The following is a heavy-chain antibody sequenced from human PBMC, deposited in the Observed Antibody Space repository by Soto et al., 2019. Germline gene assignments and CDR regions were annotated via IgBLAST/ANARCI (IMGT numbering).Heavy chain of an antibody. CDR1: GDGVSSNSAA. J-gene: IGHJ6*02. Sequence: SQTLSLTCAISGDGVSSNSAAWNWIRQSPSRGLEWLGRTYYRSKWYNDYAVSVKSRITINPDTSKNQFSLQLNSVTPEDTAVYYCARVFRLLVVPAAIRGLYYSGMDVWGQGTTVTVSS. D-gene: IGHD2-2*01. CDR3: ARVFRLLVVPAAIRGLYYSGMDV. CDR2: TYYRSKWYN. V-gene: IGHV6-1*01.